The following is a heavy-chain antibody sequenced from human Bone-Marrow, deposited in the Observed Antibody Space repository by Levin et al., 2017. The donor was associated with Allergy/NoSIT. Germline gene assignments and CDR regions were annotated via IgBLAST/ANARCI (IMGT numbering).Heavy chain of an antibody. Sequence: LTCTVSAASMASGNYFWGWIRQSGGKGGEGKGRREERGRRKGKGGLNFRVAISIDTSRNEFSLRLQSVTAADTAVYYCASLYGDYRGFYFDSWSPGTLVTVSS. CDR2: REERGRR. CDR1: AASMASGNYF. V-gene: IGHV4-39*07. D-gene: IGHD4-17*01. J-gene: IGHJ4*02. CDR3: ASLYGDYRGFYFDS.